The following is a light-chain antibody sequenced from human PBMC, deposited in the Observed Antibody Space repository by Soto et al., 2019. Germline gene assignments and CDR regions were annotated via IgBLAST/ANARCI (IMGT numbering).Light chain of an antibody. CDR3: SAFTGTTYV. CDR2: DAS. V-gene: IGLV2-14*03. CDR1: GSDVRGNKY. Sequence: QSALTRPASMSGAAGQAITISCTGTGSDVRGNKYVSWYQHYPGKAPKLMISDASNRPSGVSDRFSGSKSGDTASLTISGLQAEDEADYYCSAFTGTTYVFGTGTKVTVL. J-gene: IGLJ1*01.